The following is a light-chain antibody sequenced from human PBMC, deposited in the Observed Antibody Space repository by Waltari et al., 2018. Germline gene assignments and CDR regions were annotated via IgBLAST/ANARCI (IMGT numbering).Light chain of an antibody. Sequence: EVVLTQSPATLSLAPGERATLPCRASQSVYNFLAWYQQKPGQAPRLLIYGASQRATGIPARFSGSGSGTDVTLTISSLEPEDVAVYYCQQRANWPPLTFGGGTKVEIK. CDR2: GAS. CDR1: QSVYNF. CDR3: QQRANWPPLT. J-gene: IGKJ4*01. V-gene: IGKV3-11*01.